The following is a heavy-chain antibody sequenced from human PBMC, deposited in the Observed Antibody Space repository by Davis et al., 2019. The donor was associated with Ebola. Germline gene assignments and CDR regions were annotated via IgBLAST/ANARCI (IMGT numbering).Heavy chain of an antibody. CDR3: ARVGGSCYGH. CDR1: GFTFTNYW. CDR2: IKQAGSEK. V-gene: IGHV3-7*01. J-gene: IGHJ4*02. D-gene: IGHD2-15*01. Sequence: LGGSLRLSCAASGFTFTNYWMSWVRQAPGKGLEWVSNIKQAGSEKYYVDSVKGRFTISRHNANNSLYLQMNSLRAEDTAVYYCARVGGSCYGHWGQGALVSVSS.